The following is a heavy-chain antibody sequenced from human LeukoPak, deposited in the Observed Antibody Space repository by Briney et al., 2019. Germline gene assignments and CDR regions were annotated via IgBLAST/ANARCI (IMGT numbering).Heavy chain of an antibody. CDR3: ARLLVVVPGASIHWFDP. Sequence: GSVKVSCKASGYTFTNYAMNWVRQAPGQGLEWMGWINTNTGNPTYAQGFTGRFVFSVDTSVSTAYLKISSLKAEDTAVYYCARLLVVVPGASIHWFDPWGQGTLVTVSS. CDR2: INTNTGNP. D-gene: IGHD2-2*01. J-gene: IGHJ5*02. CDR1: GYTFTNYA. V-gene: IGHV7-4-1*02.